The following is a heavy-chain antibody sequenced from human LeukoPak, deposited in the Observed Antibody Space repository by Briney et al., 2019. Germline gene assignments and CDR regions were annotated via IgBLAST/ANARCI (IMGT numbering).Heavy chain of an antibody. Sequence: GGSLRLSCAASGFTFSSYWMNWVRQAPGKGLEWVANIKQDGSEKYYVDSVKGRFTISRDNAKNSLYLQMNSLRAEDTAVYYCARVGSGSYFLDGFDIWGQGTMVTVSS. CDR1: GFTFSSYW. D-gene: IGHD1-26*01. CDR2: IKQDGSEK. J-gene: IGHJ3*02. CDR3: ARVGSGSYFLDGFDI. V-gene: IGHV3-7*01.